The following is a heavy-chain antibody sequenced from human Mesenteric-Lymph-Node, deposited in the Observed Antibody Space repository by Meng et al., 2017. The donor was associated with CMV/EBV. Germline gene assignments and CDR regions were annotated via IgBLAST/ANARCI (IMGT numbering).Heavy chain of an antibody. CDR1: GGTIRSSNW. J-gene: IGHJ4*02. CDR2: IYQSGVT. V-gene: IGHV4-4*02. D-gene: IGHD3-10*01. Sequence: GGTIRSSNWGSWVRKPPGKGLEWIGEIYQSGVTNYNPYLKSRVTISLDKSKNHFSLKLSSVTAADTAVYYCARETDYYGSGNSHWGQGTLVTVSS. CDR3: ARETDYYGSGNSH.